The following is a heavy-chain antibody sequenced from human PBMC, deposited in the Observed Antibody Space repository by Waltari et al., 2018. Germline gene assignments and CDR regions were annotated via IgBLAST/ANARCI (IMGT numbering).Heavy chain of an antibody. V-gene: IGHV3-33*01. Sequence: QVQLVESGGGVVQPGRSLRLSGAASGFTFSSYGMHWVRQAPGKGLEWVAVIWSDGSNKYYADAVNGPFTISRDNSKHTPYLQMNSLRAEDTAVYYCARDRPLGHIVVVTAPPRGSFDIWGQGTMVTVSS. D-gene: IGHD2-21*02. CDR2: IWSDGSNK. CDR1: GFTFSSYG. CDR3: ARDRPLGHIVVVTAPPRGSFDI. J-gene: IGHJ3*02.